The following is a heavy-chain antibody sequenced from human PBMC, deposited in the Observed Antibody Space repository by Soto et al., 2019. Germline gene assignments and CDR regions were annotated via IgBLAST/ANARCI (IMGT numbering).Heavy chain of an antibody. V-gene: IGHV1-46*01. CDR3: ASVTTIWSN. D-gene: IGHD2-21*02. CDR2: VNPNGETT. J-gene: IGHJ4*02. Sequence: QVQVVQSGAEVKEPGDSVKVSCKASGYSSSNYYTHWVRQAPGQGLEWMGIVNPNGETTNYAQRFQGRVALTRDTSTNTDYMDLSRLTSDDTAIYFCASVTTIWSNWGQGTLVTVSS. CDR1: GYSSSNYY.